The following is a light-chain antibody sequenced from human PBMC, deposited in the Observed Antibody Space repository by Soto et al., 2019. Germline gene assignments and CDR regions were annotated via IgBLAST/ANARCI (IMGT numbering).Light chain of an antibody. CDR1: QSVSSSY. CDR2: GAS. Sequence: IVLTQYPGTLSLSPGERATLSCRASQSVSSSYLAWYQQKPGRAPRLLIYGASSRATGIPDRFSGSGSGTDFTLTISRLEPEDFAVYYCQQYGSSPPTTFGQGTKVDIK. J-gene: IGKJ1*01. CDR3: QQYGSSPPTT. V-gene: IGKV3-20*01.